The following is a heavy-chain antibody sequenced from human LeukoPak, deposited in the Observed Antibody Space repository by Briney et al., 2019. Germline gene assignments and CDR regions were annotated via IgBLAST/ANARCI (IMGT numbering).Heavy chain of an antibody. CDR1: GFTFSSYW. Sequence: GGSMRLSCAASGFTFSSYWMSWVRQAPGKGLEWVANIKQDGSEKYYVDSVKGRFTISRDNDTNSLYLQRNRLRAEDTAVYYCGRAGRDGYNLEYWGQGTLVTVSS. D-gene: IGHD5-24*01. CDR2: IKQDGSEK. J-gene: IGHJ4*02. CDR3: GRAGRDGYNLEY. V-gene: IGHV3-7*01.